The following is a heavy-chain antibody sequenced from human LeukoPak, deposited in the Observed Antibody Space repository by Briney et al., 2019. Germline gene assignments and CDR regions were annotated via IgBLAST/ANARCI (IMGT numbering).Heavy chain of an antibody. Sequence: GESLKISCKGSGYSFTSYWIGWVRQMPGKGLEWMGIIYPGDSDTTYSPSFQGQVTISADKSISTAYLQWSSLKASDTAMYYCARRDGYCSSTSCRPYYYGMDVWGQGTTVTVSS. J-gene: IGHJ6*02. D-gene: IGHD2-2*01. CDR1: GYSFTSYW. CDR3: ARRDGYCSSTSCRPYYYGMDV. V-gene: IGHV5-51*01. CDR2: IYPGDSDT.